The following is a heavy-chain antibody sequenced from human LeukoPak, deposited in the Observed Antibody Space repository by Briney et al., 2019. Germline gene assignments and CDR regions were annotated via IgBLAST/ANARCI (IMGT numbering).Heavy chain of an antibody. CDR3: ALIATRVAVDY. CDR2: ISRSSSSI. V-gene: IGHV3-21*01. CDR1: GFTFSSYS. Sequence: GGFLRLSCAASGFTFSSYSMNWVRQAPGKGLEWVSSISRSSSSIYYADSVRGRFTISRDNAKNSLYLQMDSLRAEDTAVYYCALIATRVAVDYWGQGTLVTVSS. D-gene: IGHD6-6*01. J-gene: IGHJ4*02.